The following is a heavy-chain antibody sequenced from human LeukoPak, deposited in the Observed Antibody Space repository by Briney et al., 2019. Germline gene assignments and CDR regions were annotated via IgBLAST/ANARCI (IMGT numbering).Heavy chain of an antibody. V-gene: IGHV1-8*01. CDR1: GYSFTNYD. D-gene: IGHD2-2*02. J-gene: IGHJ6*03. CDR2: MKPNSGNT. Sequence: ASVTVSCTSSGYSFTNYDINWVRQAPAQGLERMGDMKPNSGNTGYAQKFQGRVSMTRDTSTSTVYMELSSLRSDDTAVYYCARDFRGCVYGSTSCYRGRSTTRYYMDVWGKGTTVTVSS. CDR3: ARDFRGCVYGSTSCYRGRSTTRYYMDV.